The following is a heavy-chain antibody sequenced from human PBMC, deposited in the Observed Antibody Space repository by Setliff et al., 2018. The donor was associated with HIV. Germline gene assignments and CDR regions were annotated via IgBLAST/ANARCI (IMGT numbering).Heavy chain of an antibody. D-gene: IGHD6-13*01. Sequence: SVKVSCKTSGGSFDMHTISWVRQAPGQGLEFVGRIIPIIDTTNYAQKFQGRVTITADKSANTTYMELRSLRSEDTAIYYCATMSRSSRNWAIFDYWGQGVLVT. V-gene: IGHV1-69*08. CDR3: ATMSRSSRNWAIFDY. J-gene: IGHJ4*02. CDR1: GGSFDMHT. CDR2: IIPIIDTT.